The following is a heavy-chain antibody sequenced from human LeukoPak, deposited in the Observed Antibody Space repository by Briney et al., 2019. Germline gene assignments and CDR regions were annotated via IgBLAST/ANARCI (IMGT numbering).Heavy chain of an antibody. J-gene: IGHJ6*03. CDR1: GFTFSDYY. D-gene: IGHD3-22*01. V-gene: IGHV3-11*04. Sequence: GGSLRLSCAASGFTFSDYYMSWIRQAPGKGLEWVSYISSSGSTIYYADSVKGRFTISRDNAKNSLYLQMNSLRAEDTAVYYCARDGTEYYYDSSGSYYYYYMDVWGKGTTVTVSS. CDR3: ARDGTEYYYDSSGSYYYYYMDV. CDR2: ISSSGSTI.